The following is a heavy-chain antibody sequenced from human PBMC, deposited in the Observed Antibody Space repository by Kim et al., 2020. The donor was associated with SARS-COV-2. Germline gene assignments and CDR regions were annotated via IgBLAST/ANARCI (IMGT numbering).Heavy chain of an antibody. V-gene: IGHV1-46*01. J-gene: IGHJ4*02. CDR3: ASSQDSYGYKAGCDY. D-gene: IGHD5-18*01. Sequence: QKFQGRVTMTRDTSTSTVYMELSSLRSEDTAVYYCASSQDSYGYKAGCDYWGQGTLVTVSS.